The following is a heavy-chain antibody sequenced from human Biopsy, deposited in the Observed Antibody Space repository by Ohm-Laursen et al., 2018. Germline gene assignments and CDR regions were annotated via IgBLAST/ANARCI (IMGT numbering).Heavy chain of an antibody. CDR3: ARDETGSSVFGPYYYGMDV. D-gene: IGHD3-9*01. CDR2: INPTGGTT. CDR1: GSCFTTSY. J-gene: IGHJ6*02. Sequence: ASESASCQAYGSCFTTSYINWVRQAPGHWLEWIGIINPTGGTTSYAEKFQGRATLTRDTSTGTVYLELNSLIYEDTALYYCARDETGSSVFGPYYYGMDVWGQGTTVTVSS. V-gene: IGHV1-46*01.